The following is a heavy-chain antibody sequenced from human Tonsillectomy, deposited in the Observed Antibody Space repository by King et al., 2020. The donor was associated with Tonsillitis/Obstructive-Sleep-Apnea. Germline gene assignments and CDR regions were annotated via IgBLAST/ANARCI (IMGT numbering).Heavy chain of an antibody. J-gene: IGHJ6*02. CDR2: IYWDDDK. CDR1: GFSLSSGGVG. CDR3: AHTWRYCSRANCDTDYGMDV. V-gene: IGHV2-5*02. Sequence: ITLKESGPTLVKPTQTLTLTCTFSGFSLSSGGVGVGWVRQPPGKALEWLALIYWDDDKRYSPSLKSRLTITKDTSKNQVFLTMTNIDPVDTATYYCAHTWRYCSRANCDTDYGMDVWGQGTTVTVSS. D-gene: IGHD2-2*02.